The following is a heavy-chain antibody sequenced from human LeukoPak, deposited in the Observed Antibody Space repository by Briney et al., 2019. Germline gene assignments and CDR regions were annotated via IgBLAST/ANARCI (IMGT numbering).Heavy chain of an antibody. V-gene: IGHV4-61*02. D-gene: IGHD2-2*01. CDR1: GGSISSGSYY. CDR2: IYTSGST. CDR3: ARVTMTAPDDAFDI. Sequence: SQTLSLTCTVSGGSISSGSYYWSWIRQPAGKGLEWIGRIYTSGSTNYNPSLKSRVTMSVDTSKNQFSLKLSSVTAADTAVYYCARVTMTAPDDAFDIWGQGTMVTVSS. J-gene: IGHJ3*02.